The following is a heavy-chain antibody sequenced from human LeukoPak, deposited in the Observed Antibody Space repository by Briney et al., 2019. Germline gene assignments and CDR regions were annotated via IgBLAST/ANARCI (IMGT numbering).Heavy chain of an antibody. J-gene: IGHJ4*02. D-gene: IGHD3-22*01. V-gene: IGHV1-69*13. CDR2: IIPSFGTA. Sequence: SVKVSCKASGYTFTSYAISWVRQAPGQGLEWMGGIIPSFGTANYAQKFQGRVTITADESTSTAYMELSSLRSEDTAVYYCARDEVYYYDSSGYYLHYWGQGTLVTVSS. CDR3: ARDEVYYYDSSGYYLHY. CDR1: GYTFTSYA.